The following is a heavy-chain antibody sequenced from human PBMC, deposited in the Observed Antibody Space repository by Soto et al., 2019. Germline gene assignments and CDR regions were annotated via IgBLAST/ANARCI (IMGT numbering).Heavy chain of an antibody. D-gene: IGHD3-10*01. J-gene: IGHJ6*02. V-gene: IGHV1-18*04. Sequence: ASVKVSCKASGYTFTSYGISGVRQAPGQGLEWMGWISAYNGNTNYAQKLQGRVTMTTDTSTSTAYMELRSLRSDDTAVYYCAMDTEIGGVLLFGELYATHTYYGMDVWGQGTTVTVSS. CDR3: AMDTEIGGVLLFGELYATHTYYGMDV. CDR1: GYTFTSYG. CDR2: ISAYNGNT.